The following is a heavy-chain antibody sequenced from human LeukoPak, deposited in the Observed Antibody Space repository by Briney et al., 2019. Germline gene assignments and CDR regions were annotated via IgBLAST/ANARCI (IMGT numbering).Heavy chain of an antibody. CDR1: GFTFSSYA. CDR3: ARDWCSSTSCYQNWFDP. CDR2: ISGSGGST. V-gene: IGHV3-23*01. Sequence: GGSLRLSCAASGFTFSSYAMSWVRQAPGKGLEWVSAISGSGGSTYYADSVKGRFTISRDNSKNTLYLQMNSLRAEDTAVYYCARDWCSSTSCYQNWFDPWGQGTLVTVSS. J-gene: IGHJ5*02. D-gene: IGHD2-2*01.